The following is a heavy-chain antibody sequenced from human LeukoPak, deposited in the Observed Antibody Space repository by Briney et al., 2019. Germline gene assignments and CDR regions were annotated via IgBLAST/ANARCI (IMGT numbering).Heavy chain of an antibody. CDR3: ARDIYGTMVPGEIGY. J-gene: IGHJ4*02. CDR1: GYTFTGYH. V-gene: IGHV1-2*06. CDR2: INPKSGGT. Sequence: ATVKVSCKASGYTFTGYHMHWVRQAPGQGLEWMGRINPKSGGTNYAQKFQGRVTMTRDTSISTAYIELSRLRSDDTAVYFCARDIYGTMVPGEIGYWGQGTLVTVSS. D-gene: IGHD3-10*01.